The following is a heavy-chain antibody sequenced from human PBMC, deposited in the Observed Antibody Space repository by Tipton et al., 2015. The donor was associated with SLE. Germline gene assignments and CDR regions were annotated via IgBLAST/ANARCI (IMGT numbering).Heavy chain of an antibody. CDR2: IRYDGSDK. V-gene: IGHV3-30*02. J-gene: IGHJ4*02. D-gene: IGHD2-21*01. CDR3: AKDLYCGGGTCFASYFDL. CDR1: GFTVSSNY. Sequence: SGFTVSSNYNMSWVRQAPGKGLEWVAFIRYDGSDKEYADSVQGRFTISRDSSKNTLYLQMNSLRVEDTAVYYCAKDLYCGGGTCFASYFDLWGQGTPVPVSS.